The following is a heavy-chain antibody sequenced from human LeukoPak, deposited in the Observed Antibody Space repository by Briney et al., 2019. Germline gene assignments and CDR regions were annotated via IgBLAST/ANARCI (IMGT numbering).Heavy chain of an antibody. J-gene: IGHJ6*02. CDR2: ISGSGGST. CDR1: GFTFSSYA. Sequence: QTGGSLRLSCAASGFTFSSYAMSWVRQAPGKGLEWVSAISGSGGSTYYTDSVKGRFTISRDNSKNTLYLQMNSLRAEDTAVYYCAKYDSPGDPMDVWGQGTTVTVSS. CDR3: AKYDSPGDPMDV. V-gene: IGHV3-23*01. D-gene: IGHD3-16*01.